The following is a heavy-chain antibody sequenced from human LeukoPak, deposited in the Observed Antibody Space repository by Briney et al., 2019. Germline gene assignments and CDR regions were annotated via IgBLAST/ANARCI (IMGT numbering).Heavy chain of an antibody. CDR3: ARVIGTTGLDP. D-gene: IGHD1-1*01. CDR2: IIPIFGTA. CDR1: GYTFTSYG. V-gene: IGHV1-69*13. J-gene: IGHJ5*02. Sequence: AASVKVSCKASGYTFTSYGISWVRQAPGQGLEWMGGIIPIFGTANYAQKFQGRVTITADESTSTAYMELSSLRSEDTAVYYCARVIGTTGLDPWGQGTLVTVSS.